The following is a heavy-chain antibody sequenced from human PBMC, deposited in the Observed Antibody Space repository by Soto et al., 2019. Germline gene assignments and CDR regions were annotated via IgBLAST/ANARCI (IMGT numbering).Heavy chain of an antibody. CDR1: GGSISTYQ. CDR2: IYSSGST. V-gene: IGHV4-4*07. Sequence: KASETLSLTCSVSGGSISTYQWSWIRQPAGEGLEWIGRIYSSGSTNYNPSLKSRITMSIDTSKNQFSLKLRSVTAADTAMYYCARAMAEGSGYTDNWGQGTLVTVSS. CDR3: ARAMAEGSGYTDN. J-gene: IGHJ4*02. D-gene: IGHD5-12*01.